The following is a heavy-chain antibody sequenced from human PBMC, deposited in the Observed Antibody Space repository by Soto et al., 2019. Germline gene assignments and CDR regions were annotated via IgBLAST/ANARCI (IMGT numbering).Heavy chain of an antibody. V-gene: IGHV4-61*01. CDR3: ARDVVLVPAAMSGMDV. Sequence: SETLSLTCTVSGGSVSSGSYYWSWIRQPPGKGLEWIGYIYYSGSTNYNPSLKSRVTISVDTSKNQFSLKLSSVTAADTAVYYCARDVVLVPAAMSGMDVWGQGTTVTVSS. J-gene: IGHJ6*02. CDR1: GGSVSSGSYY. D-gene: IGHD2-2*01. CDR2: IYYSGST.